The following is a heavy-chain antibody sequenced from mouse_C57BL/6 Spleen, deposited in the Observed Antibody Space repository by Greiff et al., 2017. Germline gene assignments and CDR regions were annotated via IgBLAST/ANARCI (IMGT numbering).Heavy chain of an antibody. V-gene: IGHV1-9*01. Sequence: VQLQQSGAELMKPGASVKLSCKASGYTFTGYWIEWVKQRPGHGLEWIGELLPGSGSTNYNEKFKGKVTFTADTSANTADMRLSRLTTEDSAIYWSTRWEKDGYRAMDYRGQGTSVTVSA. CDR3: TRWEKDGYRAMDY. D-gene: IGHD2-2*01. J-gene: IGHJ4*01. CDR1: GYTFTGYW. CDR2: LLPGSGST.